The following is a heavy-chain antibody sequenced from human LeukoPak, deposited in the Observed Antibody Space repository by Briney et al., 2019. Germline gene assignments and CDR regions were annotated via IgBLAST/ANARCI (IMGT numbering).Heavy chain of an antibody. V-gene: IGHV4-34*01. J-gene: IGHJ4*02. CDR1: GFTFCGYY. CDR3: ARAPTEEVVVVAATRGFDY. CDR2: TNHSGGT. Sequence: SVTLSLTCAGYGFTFCGYYWSWLPQPPGKGREWCVETNHSGGTNYNPFLKSRVTISVDTSRNQCSRKLSSVTAADTAVYYCARAPTEEVVVVAATRGFDYWGQGTLVTVSS. D-gene: IGHD2-15*01.